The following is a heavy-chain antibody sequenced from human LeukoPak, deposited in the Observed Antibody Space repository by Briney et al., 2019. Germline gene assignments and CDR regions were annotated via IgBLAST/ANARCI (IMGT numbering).Heavy chain of an antibody. CDR3: ARDAFDAFDI. Sequence: GGSLRLSCAASGFTFSSYSMNWVRQAPGKGLEWVSSISSSSSYIYYADSVKGRFTISRDNSKNTLYLQMNSLRAEDTAVYYCARDAFDAFDIWGQGTMVTVSS. CDR1: GFTFSSYS. V-gene: IGHV3-21*01. CDR2: ISSSSSYI. J-gene: IGHJ3*02.